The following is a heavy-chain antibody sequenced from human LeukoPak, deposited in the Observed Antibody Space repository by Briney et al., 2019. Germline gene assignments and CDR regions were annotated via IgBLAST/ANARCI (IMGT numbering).Heavy chain of an antibody. V-gene: IGHV4-30-2*01. J-gene: IGHJ6*02. CDR2: MYHSGST. Sequence: SQTLSLTCAVSGGSISSGGFSWSWIRQPPGKGLEWIGYMYHSGSTYYNPSLKSRVTISVDRSKNQFSLKLSSVTAAHTAVYYCARVSFYCSSTSCSGAYGMDVWGQGTTVPVSS. D-gene: IGHD2-2*01. CDR1: GGSISSGGFS. CDR3: ARVSFYCSSTSCSGAYGMDV.